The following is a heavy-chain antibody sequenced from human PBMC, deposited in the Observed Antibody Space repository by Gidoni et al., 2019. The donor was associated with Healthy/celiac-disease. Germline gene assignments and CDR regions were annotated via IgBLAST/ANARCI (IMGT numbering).Heavy chain of an antibody. CDR2: IWYDGSNK. D-gene: IGHD6-13*01. V-gene: IGHV3-33*01. CDR3: ARDSSSWSFDY. CDR1: GFTSSSYG. Sequence: QVQLVESGGGVVQPGRSLRLSCAASGFTSSSYGMHWVRQAPGKGLEWVAVIWYDGSNKYYADSVKGRFTISRDNSKNTLYLQMNSLRAEDTAVYYCARDSSSWSFDYWGQGTLVTVSS. J-gene: IGHJ4*02.